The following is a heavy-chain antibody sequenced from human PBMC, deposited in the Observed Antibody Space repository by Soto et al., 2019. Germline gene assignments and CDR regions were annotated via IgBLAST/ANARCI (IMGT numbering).Heavy chain of an antibody. CDR1: GFTFSSYA. J-gene: IGHJ4*02. D-gene: IGHD3-22*01. CDR2: ISGSGGST. Sequence: GGSLRLSCAASGFTFSSYAMSWVRQAPGKGLEWVSAISGSGGSTYYADSVKGRFTISRDNSKNTLYLQMNSLRAEDTAVYYCAKDQSGIVLVIPGDYWGQGTLVTVSS. CDR3: AKDQSGIVLVIPGDY. V-gene: IGHV3-23*01.